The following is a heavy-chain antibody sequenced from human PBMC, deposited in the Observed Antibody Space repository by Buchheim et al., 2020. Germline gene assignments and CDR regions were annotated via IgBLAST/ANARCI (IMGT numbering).Heavy chain of an antibody. D-gene: IGHD2/OR15-2a*01. CDR1: GFSFSSFW. Sequence: EVQLVESGGGLVQPGGSLRLACAASGFSFSSFWVNWARQAPGKGLVWVSRINGDGRTTHYADSVKGRFTISRDNAKNNLYFQMNSLRSEDTAVYYCARGSFKNGFDVWGQGTT. J-gene: IGHJ6*02. CDR3: ARGSFKNGFDV. CDR2: INGDGRTT. V-gene: IGHV3-74*01.